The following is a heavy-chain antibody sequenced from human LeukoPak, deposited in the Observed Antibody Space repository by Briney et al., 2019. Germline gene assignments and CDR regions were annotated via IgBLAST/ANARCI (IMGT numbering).Heavy chain of an antibody. CDR2: ISSSGSTI. Sequence: KSGGSLRLSCAASGFTFSDYYMSWIRQAPGKGLEWVSYISSSGSTIYYADSVKGRFTISRDNAKNSLYLQMNSLRAEDTAVYYCARNYYDSSASGNYYYGMDVWGQGTTVTVSS. J-gene: IGHJ6*02. CDR1: GFTFSDYY. D-gene: IGHD3-22*01. V-gene: IGHV3-11*01. CDR3: ARNYYDSSASGNYYYGMDV.